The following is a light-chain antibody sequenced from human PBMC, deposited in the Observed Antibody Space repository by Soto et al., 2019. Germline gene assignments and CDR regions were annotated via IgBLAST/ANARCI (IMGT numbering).Light chain of an antibody. V-gene: IGKV1-5*01. CDR3: QQYYSYSPLT. CDR1: QSISSW. CDR2: DAS. J-gene: IGKJ4*01. Sequence: EIQLIRSPSALSASVRDRGTITCRSSQSISSWLAWYQQKPGKAPKLLIYDASSLESGVPSRFSGSGSGTEFTLTISSLQPDDFTTYYCQQYYSYSPLTFGGGPKVDIK.